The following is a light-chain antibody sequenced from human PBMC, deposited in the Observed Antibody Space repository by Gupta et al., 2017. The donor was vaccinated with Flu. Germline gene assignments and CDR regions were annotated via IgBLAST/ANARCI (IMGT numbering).Light chain of an antibody. CDR2: GAS. Sequence: ERATLACRASQSVSSNLAWYQQKPGQAPRRLIYGASTRATGIPARFSGSGSGTEFTLTISSLQSEDFAVYYCQQYNNWPPITFGQGTRLEIK. CDR1: QSVSSN. J-gene: IGKJ5*01. V-gene: IGKV3-15*01. CDR3: QQYNNWPPIT.